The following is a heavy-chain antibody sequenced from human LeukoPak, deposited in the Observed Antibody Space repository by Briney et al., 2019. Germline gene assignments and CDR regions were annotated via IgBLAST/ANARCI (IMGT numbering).Heavy chain of an antibody. CDR3: AGGTVSYAFDI. D-gene: IGHD1-14*01. V-gene: IGHV4-39*07. Sequence: SETLSLTCTVSGGSISSSSYYWGWIRQPPGKGLEWIGGIYYSGSTYYNPSLKSRVTISVDTSKNQFSLKLSSVTAADTAVYYCAGGTVSYAFDIWGQGTMVTVSS. J-gene: IGHJ3*02. CDR1: GGSISSSSYY. CDR2: IYYSGST.